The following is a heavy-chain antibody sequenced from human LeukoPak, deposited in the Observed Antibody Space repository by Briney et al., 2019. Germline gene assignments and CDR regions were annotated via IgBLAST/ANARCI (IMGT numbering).Heavy chain of an antibody. Sequence: SETLSLTCTVSGGSISSHYWSWIRQPPGKGLEWIGYIYYSGSTNYNPSLKSRVTISVDTSKNQFSLKLSSVTAADTAVYYCARDAGYSSGWYPTSYYYYYMDVWGKGTTVTVSS. CDR1: GGSISSHY. D-gene: IGHD6-19*01. CDR2: IYYSGST. J-gene: IGHJ6*03. CDR3: ARDAGYSSGWYPTSYYYYYMDV. V-gene: IGHV4-59*11.